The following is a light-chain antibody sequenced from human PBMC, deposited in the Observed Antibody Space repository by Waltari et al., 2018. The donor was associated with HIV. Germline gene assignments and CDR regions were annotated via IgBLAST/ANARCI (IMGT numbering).Light chain of an antibody. CDR1: SSDVGGYNY. CDR3: SSYTSTSTPVV. CDR2: EVS. Sequence: QSALAQPASVSGSPGQSITISCTGTSSDVGGYNYVSWYQQHPGKAPKLIVYEVSNRPSGVSNRFSASKSGHTASLTISGLQAEDEADYYCSSYTSTSTPVVFGGGTKLTVL. J-gene: IGLJ2*01. V-gene: IGLV2-14*01.